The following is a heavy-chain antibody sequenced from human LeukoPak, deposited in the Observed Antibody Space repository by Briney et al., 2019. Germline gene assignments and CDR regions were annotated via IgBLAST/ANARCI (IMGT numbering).Heavy chain of an antibody. CDR3: AELVITMIGGV. Sequence: GGSLRLSCAASGFTLCSYWMHWLRPAPGKEVVGVSRINSVESSTIYADSVKRQFTISTDNDKISLYLQMNSLRDEHTAVYYCAELVITMIGGVWGKGTTVTISS. D-gene: IGHD3-10*02. CDR2: INSVESST. CDR1: GFTLCSYW. J-gene: IGHJ6*04. V-gene: IGHV3-74*01.